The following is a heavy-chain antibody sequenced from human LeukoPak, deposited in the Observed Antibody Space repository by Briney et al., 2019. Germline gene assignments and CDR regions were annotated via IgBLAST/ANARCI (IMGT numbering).Heavy chain of an antibody. V-gene: IGHV4-39*01. Sequence: SETLSLTCTVSGDSISSRNYYWGWIRQPPGKGLEWIGSISYSGSTYYNPSLKSRVTISVDTSKNQFSLKLSSVTAADTAVYYCARRHVWFGELFASRPTFRSGYFQHWGQGTLVTVSS. J-gene: IGHJ1*01. CDR1: GDSISSRNYY. D-gene: IGHD3-10*01. CDR3: ARRHVWFGELFASRPTFRSGYFQH. CDR2: ISYSGST.